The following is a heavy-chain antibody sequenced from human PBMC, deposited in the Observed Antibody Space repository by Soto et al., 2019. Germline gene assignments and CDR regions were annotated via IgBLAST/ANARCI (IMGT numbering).Heavy chain of an antibody. CDR1: GGSISSSSYY. D-gene: IGHD4-17*01. CDR2: IYYSGST. J-gene: IGHJ4*02. Sequence: SETLSLTCTVSGGSISSSSYYWGWIRQPPGKGLEWIGSIYYSGSTYYNTSLKSRVTISVDTSKNQFSLKLSSVTAADTAVYYCARQIDYGTNFDYWGQGTLVTVSS. CDR3: ARQIDYGTNFDY. V-gene: IGHV4-39*01.